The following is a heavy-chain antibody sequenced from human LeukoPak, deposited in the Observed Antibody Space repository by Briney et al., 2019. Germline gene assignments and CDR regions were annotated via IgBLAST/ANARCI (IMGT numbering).Heavy chain of an antibody. CDR2: INPSGGST. CDR3: AREGLRGSQLDYYGMDV. Sequence: PRASVKVSCKASGYTFTSYYMHWVRQAPGQGLEWMGIINPSGGSTSYAQKFQGRVTMTRDTSTSTVYMELSSLRSEDTVVYYCAREGLRGSQLDYYGMDVWGQGTTVTVSS. V-gene: IGHV1-46*01. D-gene: IGHD1-26*01. J-gene: IGHJ6*02. CDR1: GYTFTSYY.